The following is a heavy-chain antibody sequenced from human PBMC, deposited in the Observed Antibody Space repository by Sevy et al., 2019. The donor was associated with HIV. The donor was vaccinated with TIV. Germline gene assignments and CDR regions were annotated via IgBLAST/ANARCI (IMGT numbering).Heavy chain of an antibody. V-gene: IGHV3-23*01. CDR3: AREGCTRPHDY. CDR2: FSFGCGKI. D-gene: IGHD2-8*01. Sequence: GGSLRLSCAASGFAFYDYSMSGIRQAPWKGLEWVATFSFGCGKINYADSVKGRFTISRDNSKNSFYLQMDNLRVEDTALYYCAREGCTRPHDYWGQGTRVTVSS. CDR1: GFAFYDYS. J-gene: IGHJ4*02.